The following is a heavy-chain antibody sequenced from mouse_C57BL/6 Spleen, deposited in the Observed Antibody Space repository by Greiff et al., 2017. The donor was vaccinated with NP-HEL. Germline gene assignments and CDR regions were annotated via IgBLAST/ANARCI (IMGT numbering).Heavy chain of an antibody. J-gene: IGHJ2*01. Sequence: VQLQQSGAELARPGASVKMSCKASGYTFTSYTMRWVKQRPGQGLAWIGYINPSSGYTKYNQKFKDKATLTADKSSSTAYMQLSSLTSEDSAVYYCAREGVGRGFDYWGQGTTLTVSS. V-gene: IGHV1-4*01. D-gene: IGHD4-1*01. CDR2: INPSSGYT. CDR3: AREGVGRGFDY. CDR1: GYTFTSYT.